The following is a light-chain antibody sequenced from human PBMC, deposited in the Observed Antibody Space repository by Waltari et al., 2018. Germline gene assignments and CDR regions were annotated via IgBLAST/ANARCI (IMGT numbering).Light chain of an antibody. V-gene: IGLV1-47*01. CDR2: RNP. CDR3: AAWDDSRSGPGWV. J-gene: IGLJ3*02. CDR1: TSHIGTHT. Sequence: QSVLTQPPSASGTPGPRATISCSAGTSHIGTHTASWSQQLPGTAPNLLIYRNPQRPSGVPDRFSGSKSGTSASLAISGLRSEDEAAYFCAAWDDSRSGPGWVFGGGTEMTVL.